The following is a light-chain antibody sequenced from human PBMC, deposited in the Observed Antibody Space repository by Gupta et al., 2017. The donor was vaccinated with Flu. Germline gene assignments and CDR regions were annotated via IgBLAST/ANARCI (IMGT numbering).Light chain of an antibody. CDR3: HSAYSSGTFRV. J-gene: IGLJ3*02. CDR1: ALSTHY. CDR2: QDS. Sequence: TDKITCSGSALSTHYAFLYHRKPYQSPVLVLYQDSQSPSAIPVRFSASSSATTVTLTISGVQAEDEADYYCHSAYSSGTFRVFGGGTKLTVL. V-gene: IGLV3-25*03.